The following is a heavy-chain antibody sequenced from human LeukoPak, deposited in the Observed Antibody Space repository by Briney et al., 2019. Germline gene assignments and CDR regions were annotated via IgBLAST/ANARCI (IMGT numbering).Heavy chain of an antibody. Sequence: GRSLRLSCAASGFTFDDYAMHWVRQAPGKGLEWVSGIRWNSGSIGYAYSVKGRFTISRDNAKNSLYLQMNSLRAEETALYYCAKDIESWPGATAIDYWGQGTLVTVSS. D-gene: IGHD6-25*01. CDR3: AKDIESWPGATAIDY. J-gene: IGHJ4*02. V-gene: IGHV3-9*01. CDR1: GFTFDDYA. CDR2: IRWNSGSI.